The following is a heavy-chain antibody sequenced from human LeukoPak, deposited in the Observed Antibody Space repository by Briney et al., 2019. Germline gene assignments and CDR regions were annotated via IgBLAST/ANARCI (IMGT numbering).Heavy chain of an antibody. CDR3: ARDFSSSSLD. CDR2: INHGGSP. J-gene: IGHJ4*02. Sequence: SETLSLTCAVYGGSFSGYYWTWIRQPPGKGLEWIGEINHGGSPKYNPSLESRVTISVDTSNNQFSLKLSSVTAADTAVYFCARDFSSSSLDWGQGTLVTVSS. V-gene: IGHV4-34*01. D-gene: IGHD6-6*01. CDR1: GGSFSGYY.